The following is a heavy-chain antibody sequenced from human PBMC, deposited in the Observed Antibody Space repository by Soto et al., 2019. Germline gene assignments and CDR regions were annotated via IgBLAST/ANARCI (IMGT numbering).Heavy chain of an antibody. CDR3: ARRGPGGRFLEWSSPGEMDV. V-gene: IGHV4-34*01. Sequence: QVQLQQWGAGLLKPSETLSLTCAVYGGSFSRYYWSWIRQPPGKGLEWIGEINHSGSTNYNPSLKSRVTISVDTSKNQFSLKLSSVTAADTAVYYCARRGPGGRFLEWSSPGEMDVWGQGTTVTVSS. CDR1: GGSFSRYY. CDR2: INHSGST. J-gene: IGHJ6*02. D-gene: IGHD3-3*01.